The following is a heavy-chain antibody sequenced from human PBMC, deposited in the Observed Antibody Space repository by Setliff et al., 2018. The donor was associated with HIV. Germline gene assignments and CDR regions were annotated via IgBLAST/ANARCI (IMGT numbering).Heavy chain of an antibody. J-gene: IGHJ4*02. V-gene: IGHV4-39*01. Sequence: SETLSLTCNVSGGSIRSNSYYWGWIRQPPGKRLEWIGSIYYSGSTYYNPSLKSRVTISVDTSKNQFSLKLSSVTAADTAVYYCASPASGGSSGQYHYWGQGTLVTVSS. CDR1: GGSIRSNSYY. CDR2: IYYSGST. D-gene: IGHD6-19*01. CDR3: ASPASGGSSGQYHY.